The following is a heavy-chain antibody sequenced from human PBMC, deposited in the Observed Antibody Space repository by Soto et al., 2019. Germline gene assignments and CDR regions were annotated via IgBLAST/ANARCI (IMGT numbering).Heavy chain of an antibody. Sequence: GGSLRLSCAASGFTFSSYAMSWVRQAPGKGLEWVSAISGSGGSTYYADSVKGRFTISRDNSKNTLYLQMNSLRAEDTAVDYCAKRGSVACSGGSCYLDGAFDIWGQGTMVTVS. D-gene: IGHD2-15*01. J-gene: IGHJ3*02. CDR3: AKRGSVACSGGSCYLDGAFDI. V-gene: IGHV3-23*01. CDR1: GFTFSSYA. CDR2: ISGSGGST.